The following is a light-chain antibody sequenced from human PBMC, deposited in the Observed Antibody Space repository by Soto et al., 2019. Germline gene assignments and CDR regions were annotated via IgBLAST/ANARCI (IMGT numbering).Light chain of an antibody. Sequence: QSVLTQPASVSGSPGQSITISCTGTSSDVGSYNLVSWYQQHPGKAPKLMIYEVSKRPSGVSNRFSGSKSGNTASLTISGLQAEDEADYYCCSYAGSSTFFGTGT. J-gene: IGLJ1*01. CDR3: CSYAGSSTF. V-gene: IGLV2-23*02. CDR1: SSDVGSYNL. CDR2: EVS.